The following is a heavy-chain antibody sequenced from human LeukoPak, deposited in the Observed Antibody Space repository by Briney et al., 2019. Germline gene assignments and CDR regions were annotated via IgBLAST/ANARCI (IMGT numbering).Heavy chain of an antibody. V-gene: IGHV3-23*01. Sequence: GGSLRLSCAASGFTFSSYAMSWVRQAPGKGLEWVSAISGSGGSTYYADSVNGRFTISRDNSKNTLYLQMNSLRAEDTAVYYCAKDRALLWFGELSWGQGTLVTVSS. CDR2: ISGSGGST. CDR3: AKDRALLWFGELS. J-gene: IGHJ4*02. CDR1: GFTFSSYA. D-gene: IGHD3-10*01.